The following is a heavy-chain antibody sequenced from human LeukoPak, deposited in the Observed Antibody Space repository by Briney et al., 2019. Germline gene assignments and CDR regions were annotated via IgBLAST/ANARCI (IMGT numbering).Heavy chain of an antibody. CDR2: IYYSGST. Sequence: SETLSLTCTVSGGSISSYYWSWIRQPPGKGLEWIGYIYYSGSTNYNPSLKSRVTISVDTSKNQFSLKLSSVTAADTAVYYCAREGPAQDSADAFDIWGQGTMVTVSS. D-gene: IGHD2-15*01. J-gene: IGHJ3*02. V-gene: IGHV4-59*01. CDR3: AREGPAQDSADAFDI. CDR1: GGSISSYY.